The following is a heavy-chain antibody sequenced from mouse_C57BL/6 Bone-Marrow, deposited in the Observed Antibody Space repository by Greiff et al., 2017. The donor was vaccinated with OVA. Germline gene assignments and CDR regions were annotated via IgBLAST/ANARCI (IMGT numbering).Heavy chain of an antibody. Sequence: VQLQQPGAELVKPGASVKMSCKASGYTFTSYWITWVKQRPGQGLEWIGDIYPGSGSTNYNEKFKSKATLTVDTSSSTAYMQLSSLTSEDSAVYYCARRNYYGSDWYFDVWGTGTTVTVSS. D-gene: IGHD1-1*01. J-gene: IGHJ1*03. V-gene: IGHV1-55*01. CDR1: GYTFTSYW. CDR2: IYPGSGST. CDR3: ARRNYYGSDWYFDV.